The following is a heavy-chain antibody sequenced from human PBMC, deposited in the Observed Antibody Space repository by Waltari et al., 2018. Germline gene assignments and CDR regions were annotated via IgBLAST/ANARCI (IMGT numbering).Heavy chain of an antibody. J-gene: IGHJ4*02. V-gene: IGHV3-48*03. CDR3: ARPNYYDSSGYLAED. D-gene: IGHD3-22*01. CDR1: GFTFSSYE. Sequence: EVQLVESGGGLVQPGGSLRLSCAASGFTFSSYEMNWVRQAPGKGLEWVSYISSSGSTIYYADSVKGRFTISRDNAKNSLYLQMNSLRAEDTALYYCARPNYYDSSGYLAEDWGQGTLVTVSS. CDR2: ISSSGSTI.